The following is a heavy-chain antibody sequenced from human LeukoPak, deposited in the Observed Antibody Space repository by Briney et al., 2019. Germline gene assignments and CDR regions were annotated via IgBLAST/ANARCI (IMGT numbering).Heavy chain of an antibody. V-gene: IGHV1-18*01. CDR3: ARDSVPYYYNISGFDY. J-gene: IGHJ4*02. Sequence: ASVKVSCKASGYTFTSYGISWVRQAPGQGLEWMGWISAYNGNTNYAQKLQGRVTMTTDTSTSTAYMELRSLRSDDTAVYYCARDSVPYYYNISGFDYWGQETLVTASS. D-gene: IGHD3-22*01. CDR1: GYTFTSYG. CDR2: ISAYNGNT.